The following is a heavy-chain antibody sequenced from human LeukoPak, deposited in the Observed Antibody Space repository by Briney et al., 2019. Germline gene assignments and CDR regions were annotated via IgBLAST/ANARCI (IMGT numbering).Heavy chain of an antibody. Sequence: GGSLRLSCAASGFTFSSYSMNWVRQAPGKGLEWASSISSSSSYIYYADSVKGRFTISRDNAKNSLYLQMNSLRAEDTAVYYCARDVCSGGSCYGRWGQGTLVTVSS. CDR1: GFTFSSYS. J-gene: IGHJ4*02. CDR3: ARDVCSGGSCYGR. CDR2: ISSSSSYI. V-gene: IGHV3-21*01. D-gene: IGHD2-15*01.